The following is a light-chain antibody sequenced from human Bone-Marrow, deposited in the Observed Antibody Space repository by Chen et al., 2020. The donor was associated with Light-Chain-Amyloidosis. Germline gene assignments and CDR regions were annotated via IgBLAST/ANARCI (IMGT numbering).Light chain of an antibody. CDR2: AVS. CDR3: SSFTSSSSYV. J-gene: IGLJ1*01. V-gene: IGLV2-14*01. CDR1: SGDVGTYNY. Sequence: QSALTQPASVSGSPGPSITISCTGTSGDVGTYNYVSWYQQHPGKAPKVMIYAVSNRPSGVSNRFAGSKSGNTASLTISGLQAEDEADYYCSSFTSSSSYVFGPGTKVTVL.